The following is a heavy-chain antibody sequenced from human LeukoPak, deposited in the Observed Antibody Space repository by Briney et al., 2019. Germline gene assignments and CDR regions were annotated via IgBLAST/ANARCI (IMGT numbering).Heavy chain of an antibody. J-gene: IGHJ5*02. CDR1: GYTFTSYY. Sequence: ASVKVSCKASGYTFTSYYMHWVRQAPGQGLEWMGWINPNSGGTNYAQKFQGRVTMTRDTSISTAYMELSRLRSDDTAVYYCARLDCSSTSCYGFNWFDPWGQGTLVTVSS. CDR3: ARLDCSSTSCYGFNWFDP. V-gene: IGHV1-2*02. D-gene: IGHD2-2*01. CDR2: INPNSGGT.